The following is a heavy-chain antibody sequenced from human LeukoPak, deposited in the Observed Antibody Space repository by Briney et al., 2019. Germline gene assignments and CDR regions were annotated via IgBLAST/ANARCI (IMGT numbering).Heavy chain of an antibody. CDR3: ARSTTYRYYFDY. V-gene: IGHV3-30-3*01. CDR1: GFTFSSYA. D-gene: IGHD1-1*01. J-gene: IGHJ4*02. Sequence: GGSLRLSCAASGFTFSSYAMHWVRQAPGKGLEWVAVISYDGSNKYYADSVKGRFTISRDNSKNTLYPQMNSLRAEDTAVYYCARSTTYRYYFDYWGQGTLVTVSS. CDR2: ISYDGSNK.